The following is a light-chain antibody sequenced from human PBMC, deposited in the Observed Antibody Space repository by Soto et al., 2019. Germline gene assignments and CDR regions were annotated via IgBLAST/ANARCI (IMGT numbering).Light chain of an antibody. V-gene: IGLV1-40*01. CDR1: SSNIGAGYD. J-gene: IGLJ2*01. CDR3: QSYDSSLSGSK. CDR2: GNS. Sequence: QSVLTQPPSVSGAPGQRVTISCTGSSSNIGAGYDVHWYQQLPGTAPKLLIYGNSNRPSGVPDRFSGSKSGTSASLAITGLQAEYEADYYCQSYDSSLSGSKFGGGTKVTVL.